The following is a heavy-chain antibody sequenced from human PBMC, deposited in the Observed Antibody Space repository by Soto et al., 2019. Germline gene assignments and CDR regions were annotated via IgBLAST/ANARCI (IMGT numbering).Heavy chain of an antibody. CDR2: ISYSGST. Sequence: PDTLSLTCTFSGGSISRYYWNLIRQPPGKGLEWIGYISYSGSTNYNPSLKSRVTISVDTSKNQFSLKLSSVTAADTAVYYCARGPPNYYGSGSVDYWGQGTLVTVSS. V-gene: IGHV4-59*01. D-gene: IGHD3-10*01. J-gene: IGHJ4*02. CDR3: ARGPPNYYGSGSVDY. CDR1: GGSISRYY.